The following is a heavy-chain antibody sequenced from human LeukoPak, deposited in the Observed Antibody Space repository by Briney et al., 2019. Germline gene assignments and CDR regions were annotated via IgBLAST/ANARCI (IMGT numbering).Heavy chain of an antibody. J-gene: IGHJ4*02. V-gene: IGHV4-30-4*01. CDR1: GGSISSGDYY. Sequence: SQTLSLTCTVSGGSISSGDYYWSWIRQPPGKGLEWIGYIYYSGSTYYNPSLKSRVTISVATSKNQFSLKLSSVTAADTAVYYCARSSGDYGGNADYWGQGTLVTVSS. CDR2: IYYSGST. CDR3: ARSSGDYGGNADY. D-gene: IGHD4-23*01.